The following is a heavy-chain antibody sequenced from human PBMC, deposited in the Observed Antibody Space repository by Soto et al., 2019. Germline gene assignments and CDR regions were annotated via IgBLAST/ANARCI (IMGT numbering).Heavy chain of an antibody. Sequence: GGSLRLSCAASGFTFSSYSMNWVRQAPGKGLEWVSYISSSSSTIYYADSVKGRFTISRDNAKNSLYLQMNSLRAEDTAVYYCARGIAAAVDYWGQGTLVNFS. V-gene: IGHV3-48*01. D-gene: IGHD6-13*01. CDR1: GFTFSSYS. CDR3: ARGIAAAVDY. J-gene: IGHJ4*02. CDR2: ISSSSSTI.